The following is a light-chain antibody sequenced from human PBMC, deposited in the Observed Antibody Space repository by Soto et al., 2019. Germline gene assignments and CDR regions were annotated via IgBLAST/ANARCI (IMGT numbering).Light chain of an antibody. J-gene: IGKJ5*01. CDR3: QQSYSTPT. V-gene: IGKV1-39*01. CDR2: AAS. CDR1: QSISSY. Sequence: DIQMTQSPSSLSASVGDRVTITCRASQSISSYLNWYQQKPGKAPKLLNYAASSLQSGVPSRFSGSGSGTDFTLTISSLQHEDFATYYCQQSYSTPTFGQGTRLEIK.